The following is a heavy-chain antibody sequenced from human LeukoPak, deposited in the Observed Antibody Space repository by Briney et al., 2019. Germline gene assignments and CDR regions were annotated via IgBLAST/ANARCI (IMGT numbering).Heavy chain of an antibody. CDR2: IKQDGSEK. CDR1: GFTFSNYW. D-gene: IGHD6-13*01. J-gene: IGHJ4*02. V-gene: IGHV3-7*05. Sequence: GGSLRLSCAASGFTFSNYWTSWVRQAPGKGLECVANIKQDGSEKYYADSVKGRFTISRDNAKNSLYLQMNSLRADDTAVYYCARLTYSSSWFRDYWGQGTLVTVSS. CDR3: ARLTYSSSWFRDY.